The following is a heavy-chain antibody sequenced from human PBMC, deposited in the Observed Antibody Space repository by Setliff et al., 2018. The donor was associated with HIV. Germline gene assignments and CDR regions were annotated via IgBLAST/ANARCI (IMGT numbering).Heavy chain of an antibody. V-gene: IGHV4-31*03. CDR1: GGSISSGGYY. J-gene: IGHJ3*02. CDR2: IYYNGIT. D-gene: IGHD3-16*02. CDR3: AREIVRVALDI. Sequence: PSETLSLTCTVSGGSISSGGYYWSWIRQHPGRGLEWIGNIYYNGITHYNPSLKSRLSISIDTSKNQFYLQLNSVTAAETSVFYCAREIVRVALDIWGPGTAVTVSS.